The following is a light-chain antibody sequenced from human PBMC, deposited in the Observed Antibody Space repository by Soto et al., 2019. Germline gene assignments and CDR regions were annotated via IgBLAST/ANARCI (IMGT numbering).Light chain of an antibody. Sequence: QSALTQPASVSGSPGQSITISCTGTSSDVGGYNYVSWYQQHPGKAPKLMIYDVSNRPSGVSNRFSGSKSGNTASRTISGLQAEDEADYYCSSYTSSSTLVYVFGTGTKLTVL. V-gene: IGLV2-14*01. CDR2: DVS. CDR3: SSYTSSSTLVYV. J-gene: IGLJ1*01. CDR1: SSDVGGYNY.